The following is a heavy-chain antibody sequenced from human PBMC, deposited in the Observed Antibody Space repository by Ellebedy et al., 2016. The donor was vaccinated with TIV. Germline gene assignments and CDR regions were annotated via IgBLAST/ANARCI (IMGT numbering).Heavy chain of an antibody. CDR3: ARVGYDNSCYYRGGLRDYYYYGMDV. Sequence: AASVKVSCKASGGTFSSYAISWVRQAPGQGLEWMGRIIPILGIVNYAQKLQGRVTITADKSTSTGYMELSSLRSEDTAVYYCARVGYDNSCYYRGGLRDYYYYGMDVWGHGTTVTVSS. J-gene: IGHJ6*02. CDR2: IIPILGIV. CDR1: GGTFSSYA. V-gene: IGHV1-69*04. D-gene: IGHD3-22*01.